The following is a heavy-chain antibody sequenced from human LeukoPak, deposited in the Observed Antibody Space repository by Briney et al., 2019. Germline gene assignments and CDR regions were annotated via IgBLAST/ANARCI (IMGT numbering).Heavy chain of an antibody. D-gene: IGHD6-13*01. CDR1: GFTFSSYW. J-gene: IGHJ4*02. V-gene: IGHV3-7*01. CDR2: MKYDGGEK. CDR3: ARDIEAAGLFLDY. Sequence: PGGSLRLSCGASGFTFSSYWMSWVRQAPGKGLEWVANMKYDGGEKYYVDSVKGRFTISRDNAKNSLYLQMNSLRAEDTAVYYCARDIEAAGLFLDYWGQGTLVTVSS.